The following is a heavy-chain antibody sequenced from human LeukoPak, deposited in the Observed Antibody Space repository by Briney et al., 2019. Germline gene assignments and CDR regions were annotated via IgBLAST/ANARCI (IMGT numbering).Heavy chain of an antibody. CDR1: GGSISSYY. Sequence: SETLSLTCTVSGGSISSYYWSWIRQPPGKGLEWIGYIYYSGSTNHNPSLKSRVTISVDTSKNQFSLKLSSVTAADTAVYYCARAAIVDIVATIFDYWGQGTLVTVSS. J-gene: IGHJ4*02. V-gene: IGHV4-59*01. CDR3: ARAAIVDIVATIFDY. CDR2: IYYSGST. D-gene: IGHD5-12*01.